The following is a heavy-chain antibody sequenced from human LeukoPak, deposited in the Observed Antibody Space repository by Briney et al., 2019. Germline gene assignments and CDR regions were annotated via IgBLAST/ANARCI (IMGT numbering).Heavy chain of an antibody. D-gene: IGHD3-22*01. CDR1: GFTFSVYS. J-gene: IGHJ4*02. CDR3: ARLRRNSDRSDFFYYYDH. V-gene: IGHV3-21*01. CDR2: VYTVSSYI. Sequence: PGGSLRLSCAASGFTFSVYSMNWVRRAPGKGLEWVASVYTVSSYIYYADSMRGRFTISRDNAKNSLFLQMNRLRAEDTAVYYCARLRRNSDRSDFFYYYDHWGQGTLVTVSS.